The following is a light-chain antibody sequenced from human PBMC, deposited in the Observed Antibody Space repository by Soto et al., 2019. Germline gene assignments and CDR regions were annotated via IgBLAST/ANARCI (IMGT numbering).Light chain of an antibody. V-gene: IGLV2-14*01. CDR1: SSDVGGYNY. CDR3: SSYTSSSTLV. CDR2: DVS. Sequence: QPALTQPASVSGSPGQSITISCTGTSSDVGGYNYVSWYQQHPGKAPKLMNYDVSNRPSGVSNRFSGSKSGNTASLTISGLQAEDEADYYCSSYTSSSTLVFGGGTQLTVL. J-gene: IGLJ2*01.